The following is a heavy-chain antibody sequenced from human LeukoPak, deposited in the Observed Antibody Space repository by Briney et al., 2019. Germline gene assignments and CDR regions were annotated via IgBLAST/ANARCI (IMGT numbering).Heavy chain of an antibody. D-gene: IGHD6-25*01. CDR1: GGSITGYY. J-gene: IGHJ4*02. CDR2: VYYSGST. V-gene: IGHV4-59*08. CDR3: ARNGGSPASYYDY. Sequence: KASETLSLTCTVSGGSITGYYWSWLRQPPGKGLEWIGYVYYSGSTTYNPSLRSRVTISVDTSKNQFSLKVTSVTAADTAVYYCARNGGSPASYYDYWGRGTLVTASS.